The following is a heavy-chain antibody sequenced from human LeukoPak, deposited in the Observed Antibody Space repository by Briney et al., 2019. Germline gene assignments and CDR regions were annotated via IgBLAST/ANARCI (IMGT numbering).Heavy chain of an antibody. D-gene: IGHD2-8*01. J-gene: IGHJ4*02. V-gene: IGHV3-48*01. Sequence: GGSLRLSCAASGFTFSSYSMNWVRQAPGKGLEWVSYISSSSSTIYYADSVKGRFTISRDNAKNSLYLQMNSLRAEDTAVYYCARDWSGYCTNGVCSGFGYWGQGTLVTVSS. CDR1: GFTFSSYS. CDR2: ISSSSSTI. CDR3: ARDWSGYCTNGVCSGFGY.